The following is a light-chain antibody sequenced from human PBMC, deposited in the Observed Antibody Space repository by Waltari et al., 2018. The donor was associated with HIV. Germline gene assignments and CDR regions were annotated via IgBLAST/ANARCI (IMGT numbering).Light chain of an antibody. J-gene: IGKJ4*01. CDR3: QQYYSFPLT. V-gene: IGKV4-1*01. CDR2: WAS. Sequence: DIVMSQSPDSLAVSLGERATINCKSSRSVLYISNNKNYLAWYQQKPGQPPKLLIYWASTRESGVPDRFSGSGSGPDFTLTISSLQAEDVAVYYCQQYYSFPLTFGGGTKVEIK. CDR1: RSVLYISNNKNY.